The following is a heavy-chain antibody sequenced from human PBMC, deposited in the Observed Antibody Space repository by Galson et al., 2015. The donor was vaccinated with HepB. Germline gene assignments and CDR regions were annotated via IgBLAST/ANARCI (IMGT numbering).Heavy chain of an antibody. CDR1: GFTVGSNH. J-gene: IGHJ6*02. CDR2: IYSGGDT. CDR3: ARGSHQLLYYYSLDV. V-gene: IGHV3-66*01. D-gene: IGHD3-10*01. Sequence: SLRLSCAASGFTVGSNHMSWVRLAPGKGLEWVSLIYSGGDTYYADSVKGRFTISRDNSKNVLFLEMNSLRAEDTAVYYCARGSHQLLYYYSLDVWGQGTTVTVSS.